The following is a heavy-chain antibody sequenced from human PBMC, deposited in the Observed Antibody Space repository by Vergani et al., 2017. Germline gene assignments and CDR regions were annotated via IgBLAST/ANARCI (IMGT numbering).Heavy chain of an antibody. CDR2: ISYDGSNK. D-gene: IGHD5-18*01. CDR3: ASSLGYGFFDY. J-gene: IGHJ4*02. CDR1: GFTFSSYA. V-gene: IGHV3-30-3*01. Sequence: QVQLVESGGGVVQPGRSLRLSCAASGFTFSSYAMHWVRQAPGKGLEWVAVISYDGSNKYYADSVKGRFTISRDNSKNTLYLQMNSLRAEETAVYYCASSLGYGFFDYWGQGTLVTVSS.